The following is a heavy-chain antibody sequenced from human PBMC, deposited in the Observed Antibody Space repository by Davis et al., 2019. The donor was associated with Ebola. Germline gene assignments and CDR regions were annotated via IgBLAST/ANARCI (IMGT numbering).Heavy chain of an antibody. Sequence: AASVKVSCKASGYTFTSYYMHWVRQAPGQGLEWMGIINPSGGSTSYAQKFQGRVTMTRDTSTSTVYMELSSLRSEDTAVYCCARDKRAAAGTNWFDPWGQGTLVTVSS. J-gene: IGHJ5*02. V-gene: IGHV1-46*03. D-gene: IGHD6-13*01. CDR1: GYTFTSYY. CDR2: INPSGGST. CDR3: ARDKRAAAGTNWFDP.